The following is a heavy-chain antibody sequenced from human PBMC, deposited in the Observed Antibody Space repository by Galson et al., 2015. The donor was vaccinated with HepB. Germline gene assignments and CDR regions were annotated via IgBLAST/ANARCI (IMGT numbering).Heavy chain of an antibody. CDR2: ISRSGITM. CDR1: GFIFNTYE. Sequence: SLRLSCAASGFIFNTYEMNWVRQAPGKGLEWVSYISRSGITMFYANSVKGRFTISRDNAKNSLFLQMNSLRAEDTAVYYCARGGITGTFDAFDIWGQGTMVTVSS. J-gene: IGHJ3*02. V-gene: IGHV3-48*03. CDR3: ARGGITGTFDAFDI. D-gene: IGHD1-7*01.